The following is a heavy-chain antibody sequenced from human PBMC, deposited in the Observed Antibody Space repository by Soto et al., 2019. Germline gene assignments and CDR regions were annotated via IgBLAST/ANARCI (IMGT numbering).Heavy chain of an antibody. Sequence: GGSLRLSCAASGFTFSGSAMHRVRQASGKGLEWVGRIRSKANSYATAYAASVKGRFTISRDDSKNTAYLQMNSLKTEDTAVYYCTRPPYCSSTSCYTRSYGMDVWGQGTTVTVSS. V-gene: IGHV3-73*01. CDR2: IRSKANSYAT. CDR3: TRPPYCSSTSCYTRSYGMDV. CDR1: GFTFSGSA. D-gene: IGHD2-2*02. J-gene: IGHJ6*02.